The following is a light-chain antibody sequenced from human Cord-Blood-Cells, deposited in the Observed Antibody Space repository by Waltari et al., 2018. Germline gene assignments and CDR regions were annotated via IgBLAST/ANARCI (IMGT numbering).Light chain of an antibody. J-gene: IGKJ1*01. CDR3: QQSYSRTT. V-gene: IGKV1-39*01. Sequence: DIQMTQSPSSLSASVGDRVTITCRASQSISSYLNWYQQKPGKAPNLLIYAASSLQSGVPSRFSGSGSGTDFTLTISSLQPEDFATYYCQQSYSRTTFGQGTKVEIK. CDR2: AAS. CDR1: QSISSY.